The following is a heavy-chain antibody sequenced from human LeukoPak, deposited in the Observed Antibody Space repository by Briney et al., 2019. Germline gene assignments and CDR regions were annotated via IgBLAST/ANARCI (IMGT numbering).Heavy chain of an antibody. V-gene: IGHV1-18*01. D-gene: IGHD1-26*01. CDR2: ISAYNGNT. CDR1: VYTFTSYG. CDR3: ARSGSSFDY. Sequence: GSVKVSCKAFVYTFTSYGISGVRQAPGQGVEWMGWISAYNGNTNYAQKLQGRVTMTTDTSTSTAYMELRSLRSDDTAVYYCARSGSSFDYWGQGTLVTVSS. J-gene: IGHJ4*02.